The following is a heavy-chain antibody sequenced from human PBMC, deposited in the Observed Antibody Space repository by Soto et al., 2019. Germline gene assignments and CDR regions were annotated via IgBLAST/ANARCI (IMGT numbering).Heavy chain of an antibody. D-gene: IGHD2-21*02. Sequence: QVQLVESGGGVVQPGRSLRLSCAASGFTFSSYAMHWVRQAPGKGLEWVAVISYDGSNKYYADSVKGRFTISRDNSKNTLYLQMNSLRAEDTAVYYCARDICGGDCYPSQLVDYWGQGTLVTVSS. J-gene: IGHJ4*02. V-gene: IGHV3-30-3*01. CDR2: ISYDGSNK. CDR3: ARDICGGDCYPSQLVDY. CDR1: GFTFSSYA.